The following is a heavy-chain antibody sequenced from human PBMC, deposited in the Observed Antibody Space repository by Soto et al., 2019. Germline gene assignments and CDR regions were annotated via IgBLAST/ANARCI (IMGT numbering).Heavy chain of an antibody. CDR2: VSTYNGNT. D-gene: IGHD3-10*01. CDR3: TRGAGQGSGSYD. Sequence: QVQLVQSGAEVKKPGASVKVSCKASGYIFTSFGITWVRQAPGQGLEWMGWVSTYNGNTKYAQKLQGRVTMSTDTSTSTAYMELRSLRSAHTAVYYCTRGAGQGSGSYDWGQGTLVTVSS. CDR1: GYIFTSFG. V-gene: IGHV1-18*01. J-gene: IGHJ4*02.